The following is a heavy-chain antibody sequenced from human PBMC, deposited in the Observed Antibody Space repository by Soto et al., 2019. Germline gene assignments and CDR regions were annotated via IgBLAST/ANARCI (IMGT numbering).Heavy chain of an antibody. CDR3: SKWDGYGDQ. J-gene: IGHJ5*02. CDR2: ISGGGDST. D-gene: IGHD5-12*01. V-gene: IGHV3-23*01. Sequence: EVQLLESGGGLVQPGGSLRLSCAASGFTFSTNSMTWVRQAPGKGLEWVCGISGGGDSTHYADSVKGRFTISRDNSKNMVYMQMHSLTADDTAVYFCSKWDGYGDQWGQGTLVTVSS. CDR1: GFTFSTNS.